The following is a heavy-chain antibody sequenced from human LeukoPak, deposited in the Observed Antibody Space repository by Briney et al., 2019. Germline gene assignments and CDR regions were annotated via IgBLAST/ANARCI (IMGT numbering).Heavy chain of an antibody. CDR3: ARGTFWSGYYYYNWFDP. V-gene: IGHV4-61*01. CDR1: GGSFSSGCYY. J-gene: IGHJ5*02. Sequence: SETLSLPCTVSGGSFSSGCYYWSWIRPPPGKGLEWIGYIYYSASTNYNPSLKSRVTISVDTSKNQFSLKLSSVTAADTAVYYCARGTFWSGYYYYNWFDPWGQGTLVTVSS. D-gene: IGHD3-3*01. CDR2: IYYSAST.